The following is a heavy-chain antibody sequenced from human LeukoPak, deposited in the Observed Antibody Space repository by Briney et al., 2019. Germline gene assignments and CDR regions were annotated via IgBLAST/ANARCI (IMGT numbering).Heavy chain of an antibody. CDR3: ANKGASGWRFDY. CDR1: GFTFSSYG. V-gene: IGHV3-30*02. D-gene: IGHD6-19*01. CDR2: IWYDGSNK. Sequence: GGSLRLSCAASGFTFSSYGMHWVRQAPGKGLEWVAVIWYDGSNKNYADSVKGRFTISRDNSKNALFLQMNSLRAEDTALYYCANKGASGWRFDYWGQGTLVTVSS. J-gene: IGHJ4*02.